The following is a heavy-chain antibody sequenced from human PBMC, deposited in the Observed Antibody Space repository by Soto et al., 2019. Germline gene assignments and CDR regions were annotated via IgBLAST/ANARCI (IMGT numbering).Heavy chain of an antibody. D-gene: IGHD6-13*01. CDR1: GFTVSSNY. Sequence: PGGSLRLSCAASGFTVSSNYMSWVRQAPGKGLEWVSVIYSGGSTYYADSVKGRFTISRDNSKNTLYLQMNSLRAEDTAVYYCASESIAAAGYYYYGMDVWGQGTTVTVSS. J-gene: IGHJ6*02. CDR2: IYSGGST. V-gene: IGHV3-53*01. CDR3: ASESIAAAGYYYYGMDV.